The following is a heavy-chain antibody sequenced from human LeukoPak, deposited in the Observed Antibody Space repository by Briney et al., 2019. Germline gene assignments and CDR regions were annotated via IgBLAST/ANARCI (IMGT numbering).Heavy chain of an antibody. CDR3: ARDLWDSTCL. CDR2: ISGSGGST. D-gene: IGHD6-13*01. J-gene: IGHJ4*02. CDR1: GFTFSSYG. Sequence: SGGSLRLSCAASGFTFSSYGMHWVRQAPGKGLEWVSAISGSGGSTYYADSVKGRFTISRDNSKNTLYLQMNSLTAEDTAIYYCARDLWDSTCLWGQGTLVTVSS. V-gene: IGHV3-23*01.